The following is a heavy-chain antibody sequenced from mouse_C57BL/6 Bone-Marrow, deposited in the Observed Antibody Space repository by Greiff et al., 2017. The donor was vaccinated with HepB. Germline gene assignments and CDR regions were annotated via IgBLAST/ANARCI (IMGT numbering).Heavy chain of an antibody. V-gene: IGHV1-69*01. J-gene: IGHJ3*01. D-gene: IGHD1-1*01. Sequence: QVHVKQPGAELVMPGASVKLSCKASGYTFTSYWMHWVKQRPGQGLVWIGEIDPSDSYTNYNQKFKGKSTLTVDKSSSTAYMQLSSLTSEDSAVYYCARSLYYYGSLPWFAYWGQGTLVTVSA. CDR1: GYTFTSYW. CDR3: ARSLYYYGSLPWFAY. CDR2: IDPSDSYT.